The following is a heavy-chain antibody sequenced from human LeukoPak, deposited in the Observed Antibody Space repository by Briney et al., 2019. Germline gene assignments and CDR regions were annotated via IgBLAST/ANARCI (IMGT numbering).Heavy chain of an antibody. D-gene: IGHD6-19*01. CDR1: GFTFSSYS. CDR2: ISSSSSYI. J-gene: IGHJ4*02. Sequence: GGSLRLSCAASGFTFSSYSMNWVRQAPGKGLEWGSSISSSSSYIYYADSVKGRFTISRDNAKNSLYLQMNSLRAEDTAVYYCAIIDLLAGTDYWGQGTLVTVSS. CDR3: AIIDLLAGTDY. V-gene: IGHV3-21*01.